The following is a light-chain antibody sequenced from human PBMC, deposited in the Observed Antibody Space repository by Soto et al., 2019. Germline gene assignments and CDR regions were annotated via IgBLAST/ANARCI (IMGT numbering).Light chain of an antibody. CDR1: QSISTY. CDR3: QQYYSYPWT. V-gene: IGKV1-39*01. Sequence: DVQLTQSSSSLSASVGDRVAITCLASQSISTYLNWYQQKPGKAPKLLIYAASTLQSGVPSRFSGSGSGTDFTLTISCLQSEDFATYYCQQYYSYPWTFGQGTKVDI. J-gene: IGKJ1*01. CDR2: AAS.